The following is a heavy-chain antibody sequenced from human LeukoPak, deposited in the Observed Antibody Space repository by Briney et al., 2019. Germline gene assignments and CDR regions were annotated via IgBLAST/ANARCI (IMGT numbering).Heavy chain of an antibody. CDR3: ARDSWFDP. V-gene: IGHV1-2*02. Sequence: ASVKVSCKASGYIFTDYYIHWMRQARGQGLEWMGWINPNSGGTNYAQKFQGRVTMTRDTSISTAYMELRSLRSDDTAVYYCARDSWFDPWGQGTLVTVSS. CDR1: GYIFTDYY. CDR2: INPNSGGT. J-gene: IGHJ5*02.